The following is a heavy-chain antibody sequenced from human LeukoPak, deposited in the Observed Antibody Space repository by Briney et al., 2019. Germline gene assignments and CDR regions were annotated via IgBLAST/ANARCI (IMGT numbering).Heavy chain of an antibody. Sequence: PSETLSLTCTVSGGSISSGSYYWSWIRQPAGKGLEWIGRIYTSGSTNYNPSLKSRVTISVDTSKNQFSLKLSSVTAADTAVYYCARRLVEYYDSSGYYYAGGFDYWGQGTLVTVSS. D-gene: IGHD3-22*01. CDR2: IYTSGST. CDR1: GGSISSGSYY. J-gene: IGHJ4*02. V-gene: IGHV4-61*02. CDR3: ARRLVEYYDSSGYYYAGGFDY.